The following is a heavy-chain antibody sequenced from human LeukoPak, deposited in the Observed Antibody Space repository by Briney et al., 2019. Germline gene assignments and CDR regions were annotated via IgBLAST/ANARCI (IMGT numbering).Heavy chain of an antibody. Sequence: GGPLRLSCAASGFTFSSYAMNWVRHARGEGLEWVSAISGSGGSTYYADSVKGRFTISRDNSKNTLYLQMNSLRAEDTAVYYCARVGDYVEDLYYFDYWGQGTLVTVSS. CDR1: GFTFSSYA. D-gene: IGHD4-17*01. V-gene: IGHV3-23*01. CDR3: ARVGDYVEDLYYFDY. CDR2: ISGSGGST. J-gene: IGHJ4*02.